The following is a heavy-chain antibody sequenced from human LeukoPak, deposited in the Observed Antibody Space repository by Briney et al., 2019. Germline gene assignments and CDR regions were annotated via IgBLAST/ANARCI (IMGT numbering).Heavy chain of an antibody. V-gene: IGHV5-51*01. CDR2: LYPGDSDT. CDR1: GYSSTSNW. J-gene: IGHJ4*02. CDR3: ARVPMYYDFWSGYLVDY. D-gene: IGHD3-3*01. Sequence: GEPLKISFKASGYSSTSNWIGWVRQMPGKGLEWLGILYPGDSDTRYSPSFQGQVTMSADKSISTVYLQWSSLKASDTAMYYCARVPMYYDFWSGYLVDYWGQGTLVSVSS.